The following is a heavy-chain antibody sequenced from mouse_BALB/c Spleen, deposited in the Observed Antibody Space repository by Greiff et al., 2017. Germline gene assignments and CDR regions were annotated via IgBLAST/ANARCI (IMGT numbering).Heavy chain of an antibody. CDR3: ARGGDPGFAY. Sequence: EVKLVESGGGLVQPGGSRKLSCAASGFTFSSFGMHWVRQAPEKGLEWVAYISSGSSTIYYADTVKGRFTISRDNPKNTLFLQMTSLRSEDTAMYYCARGGDPGFAYWGQGTLVTVSA. CDR1: GFTFSSFG. V-gene: IGHV5-17*02. CDR2: ISSGSSTI. J-gene: IGHJ3*01. D-gene: IGHD3-3*01.